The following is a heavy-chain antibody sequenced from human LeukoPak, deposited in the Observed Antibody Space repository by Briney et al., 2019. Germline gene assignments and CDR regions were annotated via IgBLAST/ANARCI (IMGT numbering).Heavy chain of an antibody. J-gene: IGHJ3*02. CDR2: IIPNFGAV. V-gene: IGHV1-69*13. Sequence: ASVRVSCKASEDIFSAYALTWVRQAPGQGLEWMGGIIPNFGAVDYAQTFQGRVSITAVQSTNTAYMELSSLRSEDTAVYYCARGDYNYLWGNYRRPYAFDIWGQGTLVTVSS. D-gene: IGHD3-16*02. CDR1: EDIFSAYA. CDR3: ARGDYNYLWGNYRRPYAFDI.